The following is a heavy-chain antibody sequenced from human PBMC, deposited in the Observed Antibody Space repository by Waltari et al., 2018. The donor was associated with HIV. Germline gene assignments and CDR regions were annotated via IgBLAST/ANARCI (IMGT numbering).Heavy chain of an antibody. CDR3: ARDYDFWSGGYLYYGMDV. Sequence: QVQLVQSGAVVKKPGASVRISCETSGYTFTSYGIHWVRQAPGLRPEWMGWINAGNYNTKYSQNLQDRRSISSDTSASIVYMELSSLRSEDTAVYYCARDYDFWSGGYLYYGMDVWGQGTTVIVSS. CDR2: INAGNYNT. CDR1: GYTFTSYG. V-gene: IGHV1-3*01. J-gene: IGHJ6*02. D-gene: IGHD3-3*01.